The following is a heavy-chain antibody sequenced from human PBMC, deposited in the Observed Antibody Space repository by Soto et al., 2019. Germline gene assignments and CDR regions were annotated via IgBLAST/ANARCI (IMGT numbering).Heavy chain of an antibody. D-gene: IGHD3-10*01. CDR1: GFTFNNYA. CDR2: VLQTVGVT. J-gene: IGHJ4*02. CDR3: VRDYYHISGSIYDNSPEY. Sequence: HPEGSLRLSCAAPGFTFNNYAMTWVRQAPGKGPEWVSTVLQTVGVTFYADSVRGRFIISRDNSKDTLYLQMNSLRAEDTAVYECVRDYYHISGSIYDNSPEYWGQGNMVTVSA. V-gene: IGHV3-23*01.